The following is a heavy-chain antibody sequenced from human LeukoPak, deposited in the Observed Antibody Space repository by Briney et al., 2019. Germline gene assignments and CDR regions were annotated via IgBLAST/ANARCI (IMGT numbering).Heavy chain of an antibody. V-gene: IGHV4-39*01. Sequence: SETLSLTCTVSGGSISSSSYYWGWISQPPGKGLEWIGSIYYSGSTYYNPSLKSRVTISVDTSKNQFSLNLRSVTATDTAVYYCARLLSPGWFDPWGQGTLVIVSS. J-gene: IGHJ5*02. D-gene: IGHD2/OR15-2a*01. CDR2: IYYSGST. CDR3: ARLLSPGWFDP. CDR1: GGSISSSSYY.